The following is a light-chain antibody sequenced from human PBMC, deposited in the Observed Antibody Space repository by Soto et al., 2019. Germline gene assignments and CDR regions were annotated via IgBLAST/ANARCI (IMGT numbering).Light chain of an antibody. CDR2: EVS. Sequence: DVVMTQSPLSRPVSLGQPASISCTSSQSHIHSDGSTYLSWFQQRPGQSPRGLIYEVSDRDSGVPDRFSGSGSGTDFTLKISRVEAEDVGVYYCMQGTHWPWTFGQGTEVEIK. CDR1: QSHIHSDGSTY. CDR3: MQGTHWPWT. V-gene: IGKV2-30*02. J-gene: IGKJ1*01.